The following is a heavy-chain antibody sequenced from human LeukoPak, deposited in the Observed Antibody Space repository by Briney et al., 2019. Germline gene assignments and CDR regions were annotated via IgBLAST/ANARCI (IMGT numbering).Heavy chain of an antibody. CDR2: INPSGGST. V-gene: IGHV1-46*01. J-gene: IGHJ5*02. Sequence: ASVKVSCKASGYTFTSYYMHWVRQAPGQGLEWMGIINPSGGSTSYAQKFQGRVTMIRDMSTSTVYMELSSLRSEDTAVYYCARGLLVEYQLLFGWFDPWGQGTLVTVSS. CDR1: GYTFTSYY. CDR3: ARGLLVEYQLLFGWFDP. D-gene: IGHD2-2*01.